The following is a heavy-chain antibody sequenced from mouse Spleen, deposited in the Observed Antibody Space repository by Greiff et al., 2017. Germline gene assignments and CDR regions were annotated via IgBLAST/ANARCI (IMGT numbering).Heavy chain of an antibody. J-gene: IGHJ4*01. CDR2: IWAGGST. V-gene: IGHV2-9*02. CDR1: GFSLTSYG. Sequence: QVQLQQSGPGLVAPSQSLSITCTVSGFSLTSYGVHWVRQPPGKGLEWLGVIWAGGSTNYNSALMSRLSISKDNSKSQVFLKMNSLQTDDTAMYYCARAPGPYGNYWMDYWGQGTSVTVSS. CDR3: ARAPGPYGNYWMDY. D-gene: IGHD2-1*01.